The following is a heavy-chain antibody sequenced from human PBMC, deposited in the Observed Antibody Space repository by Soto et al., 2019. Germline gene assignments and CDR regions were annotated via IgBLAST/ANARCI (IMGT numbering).Heavy chain of an antibody. J-gene: IGHJ4*02. Sequence: SETLSLTCTVSGGSISRSSDYWGWIRQPPGKGLEWIGNIYYSGNTYYNPSLKSRVTISVDTSKNQFSLKLSSVTAADTAVYYCARHKIGSYGDYFDYWGQGTLVTVSS. CDR2: IYYSGNT. CDR3: ARHKIGSYGDYFDY. D-gene: IGHD4-17*01. V-gene: IGHV4-39*01. CDR1: GGSISRSSDY.